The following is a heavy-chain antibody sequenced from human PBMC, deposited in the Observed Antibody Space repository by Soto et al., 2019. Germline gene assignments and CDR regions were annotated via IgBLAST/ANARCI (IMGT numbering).Heavy chain of an antibody. CDR1: GASIGSGGW. V-gene: IGHV4-4*02. CDR3: ARHEGWTGPDQ. Sequence: QVHLQESGPGLVKPSETLSLTCAVSGASIGSGGWWSWVRQPPGKGLEWIAEIFHVGNTNYSPSLKSRVTISVDKSQNLFSLNVYSVTAADTAVYYSARHEGWTGPDQWGQGTLVTVSS. D-gene: IGHD2-8*02. J-gene: IGHJ5*02. CDR2: IFHVGNT.